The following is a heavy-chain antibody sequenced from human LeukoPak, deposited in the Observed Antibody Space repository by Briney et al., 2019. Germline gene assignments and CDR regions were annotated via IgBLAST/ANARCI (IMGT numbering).Heavy chain of an antibody. J-gene: IGHJ4*02. V-gene: IGHV1-69*04. Sequence: ASVKVSCKASGGTFNSYTFSWVRQAPGQGLEWMGRIIPFLTIPNSAQKFQGRVTITADKSTSTAYMELSSLRSEDTAVYYCARDQGYSYGVEYWGQGTLVTVSS. CDR1: GGTFNSYT. D-gene: IGHD5-18*01. CDR2: IIPFLTIP. CDR3: ARDQGYSYGVEY.